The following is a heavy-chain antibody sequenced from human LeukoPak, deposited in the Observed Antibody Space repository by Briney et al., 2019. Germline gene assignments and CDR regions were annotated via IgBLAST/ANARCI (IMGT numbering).Heavy chain of an antibody. CDR3: TTGMANDYAGNDY. CDR1: GYLLSELS. J-gene: IGHJ4*01. CDR2: FAREVDDT. D-gene: IGHD4-17*01. V-gene: IGHV1-24*01. Sequence: ASVKVSCKVSGYLLSELSIHWVRQTAGKGLEWMAGFAREVDDTIYSENFQGRVTMTEDTSTDTAYMELSSLTFDDTAVYYCTTGMANDYAGNDYWGHGTLVTVSS.